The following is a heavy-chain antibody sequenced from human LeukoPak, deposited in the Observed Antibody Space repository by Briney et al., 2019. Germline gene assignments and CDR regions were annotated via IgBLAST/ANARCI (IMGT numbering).Heavy chain of an antibody. CDR2: IYYSGST. CDR3: AREAHSGSWDYFDY. D-gene: IGHD1-26*01. J-gene: IGHJ4*02. Sequence: PSETLSLTCTVSGGSISSGDYYWSWIRQPPGKGLEWIGYIYYSGSTYYNPSLKSRVTISVDTSKNQFSLKLSSVIAADTAVYYCAREAHSGSWDYFDYWGQGTLVTVSS. V-gene: IGHV4-30-4*02. CDR1: GGSISSGDYY.